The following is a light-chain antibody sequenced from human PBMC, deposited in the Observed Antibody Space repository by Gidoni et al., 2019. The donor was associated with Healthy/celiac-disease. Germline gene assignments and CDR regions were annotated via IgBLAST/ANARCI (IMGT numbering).Light chain of an antibody. CDR2: KAS. CDR3: QQYNSYSRT. CDR1: QSISSW. J-gene: IGKJ1*01. Sequence: DLQMTQSPSTLSASVGDRVTLTCRASQSISSWLAWYQQKPGKAPKLLIYKASSLESGVPSRFSGSGSGTEFTLTISSLQPDDFATYYCQQYNSYSRTFGQGTKVEIK. V-gene: IGKV1-5*03.